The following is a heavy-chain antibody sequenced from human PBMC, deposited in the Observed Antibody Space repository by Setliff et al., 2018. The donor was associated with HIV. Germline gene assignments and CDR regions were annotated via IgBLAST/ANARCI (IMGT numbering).Heavy chain of an antibody. Sequence: PSETLSLTCAVYGASFSGYYWSWVRQPPGKGLEWIGEINHSGSTNYNPSLKSRVTISVDTSKNQFSLKLSSVTAADTAVYYCARMYSGYDWSPAGARTRYFDYWGQRTLVTVSS. V-gene: IGHV4-34*01. CDR3: ARMYSGYDWSPAGARTRYFDY. CDR2: INHSGST. CDR1: GASFSGYY. J-gene: IGHJ4*02. D-gene: IGHD5-12*01.